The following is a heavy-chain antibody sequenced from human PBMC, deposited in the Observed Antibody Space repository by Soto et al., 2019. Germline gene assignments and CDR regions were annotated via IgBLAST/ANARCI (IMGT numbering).Heavy chain of an antibody. J-gene: IGHJ4*02. Sequence: ASVKVSCKASGGTFSSYAISWVRQAPEQGLEWMGGIIPIFGTANYAQKFQGRVTITADESTSTAYMELSSLRSEDTAVYYCARGWEGIAVAGTHGYFDYWGQGTLVTVSS. CDR1: GGTFSSYA. CDR3: ARGWEGIAVAGTHGYFDY. V-gene: IGHV1-69*13. CDR2: IIPIFGTA. D-gene: IGHD6-19*01.